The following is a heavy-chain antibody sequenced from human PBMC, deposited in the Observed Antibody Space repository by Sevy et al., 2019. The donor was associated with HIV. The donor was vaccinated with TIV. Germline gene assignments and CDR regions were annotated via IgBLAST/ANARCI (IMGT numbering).Heavy chain of an antibody. CDR2: ISSSSSTI. CDR1: GVTFSSYS. D-gene: IGHD2-15*01. Sequence: GGYLRLSCAASGVTFSSYSMNWVRKAPGKGLEWVSYISSSSSTIYYADSVKGRSTISRDNAKNSLYLQMNSLRDEHTAVYYCARGGKDIVVVVAATADYWGQGILVTVSS. V-gene: IGHV3-48*02. CDR3: ARGGKDIVVVVAATADY. J-gene: IGHJ4*02.